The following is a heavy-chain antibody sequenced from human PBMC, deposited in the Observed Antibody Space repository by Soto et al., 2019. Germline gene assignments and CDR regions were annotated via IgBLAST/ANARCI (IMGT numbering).Heavy chain of an antibody. CDR3: ARSTYYYDSSGYFTTAEYFQH. CDR1: GGTFSSYA. Sequence: SVKVSCKASGGTFSSYAISWVRQAPGQGLEWMGGIIPIFGTANYTQKFQGRVTITADESTSTAYMELSSLRSEDTAVYYCARSTYYYDSSGYFTTAEYFQHWGQGTLVTVSS. D-gene: IGHD3-22*01. V-gene: IGHV1-69*13. CDR2: IIPIFGTA. J-gene: IGHJ1*01.